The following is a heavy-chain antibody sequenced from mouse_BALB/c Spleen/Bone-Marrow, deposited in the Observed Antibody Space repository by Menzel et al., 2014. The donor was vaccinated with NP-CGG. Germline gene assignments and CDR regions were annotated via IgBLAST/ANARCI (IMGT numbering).Heavy chain of an antibody. CDR1: GFDFSRYW. CDR3: ARLYYYGLQDY. CDR2: INPDSSTI. D-gene: IGHD1-1*01. Sequence: VQLKQSGGGLVQPGGSLKLSCAASGFDFSRYWMSWVRQAPGKGLEWIGEINPDSSTINYTPSLKDKFIISRDNAKNTLYLQMSKVRSEDTALYYCARLYYYGLQDYWGQGATLTVSS. J-gene: IGHJ2*01. V-gene: IGHV4-1*02.